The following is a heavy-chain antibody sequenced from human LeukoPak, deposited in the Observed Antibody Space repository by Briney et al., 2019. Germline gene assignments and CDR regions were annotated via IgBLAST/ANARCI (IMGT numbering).Heavy chain of an antibody. J-gene: IGHJ5*02. CDR2: ISSNGGST. V-gene: IGHV3-64*01. CDR3: ARTLYDFWSGYPPLDP. D-gene: IGHD3-3*01. Sequence: GGSLRLSCAASGFTFSSYAMSWVRQAPGKGLEWVSAISSNGGSTYYANSVKGRFTISRDNSKNTLYLQMGSLRAEDMAVYYCARTLYDFWSGYPPLDPWGQGTLVTVSS. CDR1: GFTFSSYA.